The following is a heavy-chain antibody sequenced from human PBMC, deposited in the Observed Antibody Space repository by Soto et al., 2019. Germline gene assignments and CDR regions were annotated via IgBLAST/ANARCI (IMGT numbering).Heavy chain of an antibody. Sequence: QVQLVQSGAEVKKPGSSVKVSCKAPGGTFSSYAISWVRQAPGQVLEWMGGIIPIFGTANYAQKFQGRVTITADESTSKAYMELSSLRSEDTAVYYCARSAATDTGPYYYGMDVWGQGTTVTVSS. V-gene: IGHV1-69*01. CDR2: IIPIFGTA. CDR1: GGTFSSYA. J-gene: IGHJ6*02. CDR3: ARSAATDTGPYYYGMDV. D-gene: IGHD6-25*01.